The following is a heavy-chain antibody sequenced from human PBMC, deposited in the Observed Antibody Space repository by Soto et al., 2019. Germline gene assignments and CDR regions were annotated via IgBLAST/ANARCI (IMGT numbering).Heavy chain of an antibody. Sequence: SETLSLTCTVSGGSISSGDYYWSWIRQPPGKGLEWIGFIYHSGSTYYNPSLKSRVTISVDTSKNQFSLKLSSVTAADTAVYYCARTLFGWGIWFDPWGQGTRVTVSS. V-gene: IGHV4-30-4*02. CDR3: ARTLFGWGIWFDP. CDR1: GGSISSGDYY. J-gene: IGHJ5*02. D-gene: IGHD3-10*02. CDR2: IYHSGST.